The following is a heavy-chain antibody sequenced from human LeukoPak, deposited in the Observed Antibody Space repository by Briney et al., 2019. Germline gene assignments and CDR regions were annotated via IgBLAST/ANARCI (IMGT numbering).Heavy chain of an antibody. D-gene: IGHD1-26*01. CDR3: AKDKGPVVGATRVGYFDY. J-gene: IGHJ4*02. CDR1: GFTFHDYA. V-gene: IGHV3-43D*03. CDR2: ISWDGGST. Sequence: GGSLRLSCAASGFTFHDYAMHWVRQAPGKGLEWVSLISWDGGSTYYADSVKGRFTISRDNRKNSLYLQMNSLRAEDTALYYCAKDKGPVVGATRVGYFDYWGQGTLVTVSS.